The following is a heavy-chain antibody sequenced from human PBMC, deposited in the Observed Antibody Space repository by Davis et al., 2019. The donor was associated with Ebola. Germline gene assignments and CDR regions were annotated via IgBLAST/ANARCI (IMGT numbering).Heavy chain of an antibody. V-gene: IGHV3-74*01. CDR3: ARDWRSAANAFDT. D-gene: IGHD6-25*01. CDR2: IKSDGSII. CDR1: GFTFSYYW. J-gene: IGHJ3*02. Sequence: GESLKISCAASGFTFSYYWMHWVRQAPGKGLVWVSGIKSDGSIISYADSVKGRFTISRDNAKNTLYLQMNSLRAEDTAVYYCARDWRSAANAFDTWGQGTMVTVSS.